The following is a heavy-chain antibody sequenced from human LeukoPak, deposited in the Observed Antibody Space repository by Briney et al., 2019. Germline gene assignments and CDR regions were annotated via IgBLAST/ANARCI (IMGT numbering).Heavy chain of an antibody. CDR1: GDSISSGDYY. V-gene: IGHV4-61*08. J-gene: IGHJ3*01. CDR2: IDDSGTT. CDR3: ARDSYSDRSDYYYDGFDL. D-gene: IGHD3-22*01. Sequence: PSETLSLTCTVSGDSISSGDYYWSWIRQPPGKRLEWIGWIDDSGTTNYNPSLESRVTISVDTSKKQFSLMMRSVTAADAAIYYCARDSYSDRSDYYYDGFDLWGQGTVVSVSS.